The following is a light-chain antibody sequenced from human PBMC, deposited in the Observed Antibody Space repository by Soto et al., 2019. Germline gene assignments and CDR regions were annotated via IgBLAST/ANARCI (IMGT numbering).Light chain of an antibody. V-gene: IGKV1-39*01. CDR1: QPISDY. Sequence: DIQMTQSPSSLSASVGDRVTITCRTSQPISDYLNWYQQKPGKAPTXLIYTTSNLQSGVPSRFSGSGSATHFTLTISSLQPEDFATYYCQQHYNTPRTFGQGTKVDIK. J-gene: IGKJ1*01. CDR2: TTS. CDR3: QQHYNTPRT.